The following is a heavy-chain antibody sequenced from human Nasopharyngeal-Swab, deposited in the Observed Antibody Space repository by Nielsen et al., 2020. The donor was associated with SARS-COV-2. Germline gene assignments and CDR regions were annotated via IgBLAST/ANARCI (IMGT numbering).Heavy chain of an antibody. Sequence: ASVKVSCKASGYTLTSHYMHWVRLAPGQGLEWMGVINPDGGSTNYAQKFLERIIMTRDTSTSTVYMELSSLRSEDTAVFYCARDSARQSFDYWGQGTLLTVSS. V-gene: IGHV1-46*01. CDR2: INPDGGST. CDR1: GYTLTSHY. CDR3: ARDSARQSFDY. J-gene: IGHJ4*02. D-gene: IGHD6-19*01.